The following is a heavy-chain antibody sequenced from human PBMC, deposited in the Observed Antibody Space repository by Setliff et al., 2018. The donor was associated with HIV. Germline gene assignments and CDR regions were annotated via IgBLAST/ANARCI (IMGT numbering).Heavy chain of an antibody. J-gene: IGHJ4*02. CDR3: ARGRFVGFDY. CDR2: IHTSGNT. V-gene: IGHV4-61*02. CDR1: GGSISSGDYY. D-gene: IGHD3-16*02. Sequence: SETLSLTCTVSGGSISSGDYYWTWIRQPAGKGLQWIGRIHTSGNTNYNPSLKSRVTIPVDTSKNQFSLNLTSVTAADTAVYYCARGRFVGFDYWGQGTLVTVSS.